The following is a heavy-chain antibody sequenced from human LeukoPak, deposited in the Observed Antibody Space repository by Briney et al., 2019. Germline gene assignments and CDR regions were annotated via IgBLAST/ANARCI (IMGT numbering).Heavy chain of an antibody. D-gene: IGHD6-19*01. Sequence: PGGSLRLSCAASGFTVSSNYMSWVRQAPGKGLEWVSVIYSGGSTYYADSVKDRFTISRDYSNNTLYPQMNSLRADDTAVYYCAKVASADAQARLNYWGQGTLVTVSS. CDR3: AKVASADAQARLNY. V-gene: IGHV3-53*01. J-gene: IGHJ4*02. CDR2: IYSGGST. CDR1: GFTVSSNY.